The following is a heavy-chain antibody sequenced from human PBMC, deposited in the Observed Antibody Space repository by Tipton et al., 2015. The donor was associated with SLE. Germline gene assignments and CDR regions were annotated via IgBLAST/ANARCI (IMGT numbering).Heavy chain of an antibody. J-gene: IGHJ4*02. Sequence: TLSLTCTVSGDSINSGANYWNWLRQRPGKGLEWIEYIYYTGDTRHNPSLQSRLAVSVDTSKNQFSLRLSSVTAADTAVYFCARSGGYSTPFDFWGQGSLVTVSS. D-gene: IGHD5-12*01. CDR2: IYYTGDT. V-gene: IGHV4-31*03. CDR1: GDSINSGANY. CDR3: ARSGGYSTPFDF.